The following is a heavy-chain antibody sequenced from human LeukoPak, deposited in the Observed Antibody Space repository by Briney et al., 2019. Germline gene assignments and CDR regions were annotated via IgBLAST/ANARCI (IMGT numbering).Heavy chain of an antibody. Sequence: GGSLRLSCSASGFTFSSYWMRWVRQAPGKGLVWVSRINSDGKSTSYADSVKGRFTISRDNAKNTLYLQMNSLRAEDTAVYYCARRGGYGMNYWGQGTLVTVSS. J-gene: IGHJ4*02. CDR3: ARRGGYGMNY. V-gene: IGHV3-74*01. CDR1: GFTFSSYW. D-gene: IGHD6-25*01. CDR2: INSDGKST.